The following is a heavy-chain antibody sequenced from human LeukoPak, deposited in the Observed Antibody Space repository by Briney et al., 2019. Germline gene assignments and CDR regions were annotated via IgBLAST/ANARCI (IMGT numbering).Heavy chain of an antibody. J-gene: IGHJ4*02. CDR2: IYTSGST. CDR3: ARDRDYYGSGSYSH. CDR1: GASIRMPSLH. D-gene: IGHD3-10*01. Sequence: SETLSLTCTVSGASIRMPSLHWSWIRQPAGKGLEWIGRIYTSGSTNYNPSLKSRVTISVDTSKNQFSLKLSSVTAADTAVYYCARDRDYYGSGSYSHWGQGTLVTVSS. V-gene: IGHV4-61*02.